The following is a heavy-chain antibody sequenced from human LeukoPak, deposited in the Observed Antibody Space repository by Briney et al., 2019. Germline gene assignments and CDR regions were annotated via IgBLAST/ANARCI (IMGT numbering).Heavy chain of an antibody. J-gene: IGHJ5*02. Sequence: ASLKDSCKASGYTFTRYYMQWVRQAPGQGLEWMGIIKPSGVRTSYTQTFQGRVTMTRDTSTSTVYMELSSLRSEGTAVYYCARESVVVTALSNNNNWFDPWGQGTLVTVSS. CDR2: IKPSGVRT. CDR3: ARESVVVTALSNNNNWFDP. D-gene: IGHD2-21*02. V-gene: IGHV1-46*01. CDR1: GYTFTRYY.